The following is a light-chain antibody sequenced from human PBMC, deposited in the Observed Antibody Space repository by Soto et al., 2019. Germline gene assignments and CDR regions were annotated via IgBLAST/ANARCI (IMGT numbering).Light chain of an antibody. V-gene: IGKV3-15*01. CDR3: QQCGSSPRT. CDR1: RSVGIN. J-gene: IGKJ2*01. Sequence: EVVMAQSPATLSVSPGERATLFCRASRSVGINLAWYQQKPGQPPRLLIYGATTRATGIPARFSGGGSGTEFSLTISGLQSEDFAVYYCQQCGSSPRTFGQGTKLEIK. CDR2: GAT.